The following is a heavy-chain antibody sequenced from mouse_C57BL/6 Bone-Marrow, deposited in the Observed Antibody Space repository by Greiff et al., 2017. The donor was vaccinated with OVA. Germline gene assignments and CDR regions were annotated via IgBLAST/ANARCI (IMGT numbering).Heavy chain of an antibody. Sequence: QVQLQQSGAELVRPGSSVKLSCKDSYFAFMASAMHWVKQSPGHGLEWIGSFTMYSDATEYSAHFKGKATLTANTSSSTAYMELSSLTVEDSAVYYCARAGGYSNYGCAYAMDYWGQGTSVTVSS. D-gene: IGHD2-5*01. CDR2: FTMYSDAT. J-gene: IGHJ4*01. CDR3: ARAGGYSNYGCAYAMDY. V-gene: IGHV1-49*01. CDR1: YFAFMASA.